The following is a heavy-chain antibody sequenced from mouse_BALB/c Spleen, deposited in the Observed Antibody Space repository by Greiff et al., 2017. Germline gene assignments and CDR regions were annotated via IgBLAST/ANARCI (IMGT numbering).Heavy chain of an antibody. CDR3: ARESYYGSSYAMDY. V-gene: IGHV14-3*02. CDR2: IDPANGNT. D-gene: IGHD1-1*01. Sequence: EVQLVESGAELVKPGASVKLSCTASGFNIKDTYMHWVKQRPEQGLEWIGRIDPANGNTKYDPKFQGKATITADTSSNTAYLQLSSLTSEDTAVYYCARESYYGSSYAMDYWGQGTSVTVSS. J-gene: IGHJ4*01. CDR1: GFNIKDTY.